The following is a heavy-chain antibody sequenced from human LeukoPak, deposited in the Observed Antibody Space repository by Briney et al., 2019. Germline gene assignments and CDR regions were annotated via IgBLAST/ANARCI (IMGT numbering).Heavy chain of an antibody. CDR2: INHSGST. CDR3: ARGLGHSGWYFDY. Sequence: PSETLSLTCAVYGGSFSGYYWSWIRQPPGKGLEWIGEINHSGSTNYNPSLKSRVTISVDTSKNQFSLKLSSVTAADTAVYYCARGLGHSGWYFDYWGQGTLVTVSS. D-gene: IGHD6-19*01. CDR1: GGSFSGYY. J-gene: IGHJ4*02. V-gene: IGHV4-34*01.